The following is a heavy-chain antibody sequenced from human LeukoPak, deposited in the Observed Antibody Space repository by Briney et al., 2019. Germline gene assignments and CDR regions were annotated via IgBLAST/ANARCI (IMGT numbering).Heavy chain of an antibody. CDR3: ARARGYSYTTIDY. D-gene: IGHD5-18*01. V-gene: IGHV1-2*02. CDR2: INPNSGGT. CDR1: GYTFTGYY. J-gene: IGHJ4*02. Sequence: ASVNVSCKASGYTFTGYYMHWVRQAPGQGLEWMGWINPNSGGTNYAQKFQGRVTMTRDTSISTAYMELSRLRSDDTAVYYCARARGYSYTTIDYWGQGTLVTVSS.